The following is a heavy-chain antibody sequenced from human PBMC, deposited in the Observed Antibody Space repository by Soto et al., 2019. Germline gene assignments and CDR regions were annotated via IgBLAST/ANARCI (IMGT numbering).Heavy chain of an antibody. D-gene: IGHD2-2*02. Sequence: GASVKVSCKASGGTFSSYAISWVRQAPGQGLEWMGGIIPIFGTANYAQKFQGRVTITADESTSTAYMELSSLRSEDTAVYYCARDQKFGFCSSTSCYMYYYYYYGMDVWGQGATVTVSS. CDR2: IIPIFGTA. CDR1: GGTFSSYA. J-gene: IGHJ6*02. V-gene: IGHV1-69*13. CDR3: ARDQKFGFCSSTSCYMYYYYYYGMDV.